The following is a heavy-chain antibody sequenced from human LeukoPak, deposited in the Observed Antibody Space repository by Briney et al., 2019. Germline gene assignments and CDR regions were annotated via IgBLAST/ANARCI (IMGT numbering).Heavy chain of an antibody. J-gene: IGHJ3*02. CDR1: GGSISSYY. V-gene: IGHV4-59*01. CDR3: GKATSRGSAFDI. Sequence: SETLSLTCTVSGGSISSYYWSWIRQPPGKGLEWIGYIFYSGSTNYNPSLKSRVTISVDTSKNQFPLKLSSATAADMAVYYCGKATSRGSAFDIWGQGTMVTVSS. CDR2: IFYSGST. D-gene: IGHD3-16*01.